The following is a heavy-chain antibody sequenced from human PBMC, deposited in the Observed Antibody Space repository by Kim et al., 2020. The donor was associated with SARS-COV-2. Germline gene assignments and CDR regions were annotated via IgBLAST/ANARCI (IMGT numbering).Heavy chain of an antibody. D-gene: IGHD2-21*02. V-gene: IGHV4-31*03. J-gene: IGHJ4*02. Sequence: SETLSLTCTVSGGSISSGGYYWSWIRQHPGKGLEWIGYIYYSGRTYYNPSLKSRVTISVDTSKNQFSLKLSSVTAADTAVYYCARAVKVVTAAFDYWGQGTLVTVSS. CDR2: IYYSGRT. CDR1: GGSISSGGYY. CDR3: ARAVKVVTAAFDY.